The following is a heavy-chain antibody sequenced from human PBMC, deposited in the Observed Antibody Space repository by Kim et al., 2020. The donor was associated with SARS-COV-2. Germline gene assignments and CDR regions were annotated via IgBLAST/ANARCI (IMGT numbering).Heavy chain of an antibody. V-gene: IGHV3-23*01. D-gene: IGHD1-26*01. J-gene: IGHJ1*01. Sequence: ADSVKGRFTISRDNSKNTLYLQVNSLRAEDTAVYYCAKGVYSGNYYYFKHWGQGTLVTVSS. CDR3: AKGVYSGNYYYFKH.